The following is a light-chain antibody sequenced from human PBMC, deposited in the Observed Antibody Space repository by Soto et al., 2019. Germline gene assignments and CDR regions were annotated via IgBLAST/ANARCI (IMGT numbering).Light chain of an antibody. J-gene: IGLJ3*02. CDR3: SSYTSSYTWI. CDR1: TNDVGGYNY. V-gene: IGLV2-14*03. CDR2: GVT. Sequence: QLVLTQPASVSGSPGQSITISCSGTTNDVGGYNYVSWYQQHPGKAPKLLIYGVTDRPSGVSSRFSGSKSGNAASLTISGLQAEDEGDYYCSSYTSSYTWIFGGGTKVTVL.